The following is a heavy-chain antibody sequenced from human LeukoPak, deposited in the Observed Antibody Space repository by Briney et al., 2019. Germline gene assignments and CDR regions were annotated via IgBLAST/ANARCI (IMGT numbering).Heavy chain of an antibody. J-gene: IGHJ5*02. D-gene: IGHD3-10*01. Sequence: GGSLRLSCVASGFTFSRYWMTWVRQAPGKGLEWVANIKQDGSEKYYVDSVKGRFTISRDNAKNSLYLQMNSLRAEDTAVYYCAGPLWFGALGGWFDPGGQGTLVTVSS. CDR1: GFTFSRYW. CDR3: AGPLWFGALGGWFDP. CDR2: IKQDGSEK. V-gene: IGHV3-7*01.